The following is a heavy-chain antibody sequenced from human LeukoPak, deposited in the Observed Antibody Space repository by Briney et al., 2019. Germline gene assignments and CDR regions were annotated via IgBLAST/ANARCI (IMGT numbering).Heavy chain of an antibody. CDR2: IIPIFGTA. CDR3: AREGMVAQNYFDY. CDR1: GGTFSSYA. V-gene: IGHV1-69*05. Sequence: SVEVSCKASGGTFSSYAISWVRQAPGQGLEWMGRIIPIFGTANYAQKFQGRVTITTDESTSTAYMELSSLRSEDTAVYYCAREGMVAQNYFDYWGQGTLVTVSS. D-gene: IGHD1-26*01. J-gene: IGHJ4*02.